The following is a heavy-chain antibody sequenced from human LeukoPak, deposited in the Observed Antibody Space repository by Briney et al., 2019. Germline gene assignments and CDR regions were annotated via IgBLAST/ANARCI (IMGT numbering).Heavy chain of an antibody. CDR2: ISYDGSNK. J-gene: IGHJ4*02. D-gene: IGHD4-17*01. Sequence: GRSLRLSCAASGFTFSSYGIHWVRQAPGKGLEWVAVISYDGSNKYYADSVKGRFTISRDNSKNTLYLQMNSLRAEDTAVYYCAKSYSDTVTPFGYWGQGTLVTVSS. CDR1: GFTFSSYG. V-gene: IGHV3-30*18. CDR3: AKSYSDTVTPFGY.